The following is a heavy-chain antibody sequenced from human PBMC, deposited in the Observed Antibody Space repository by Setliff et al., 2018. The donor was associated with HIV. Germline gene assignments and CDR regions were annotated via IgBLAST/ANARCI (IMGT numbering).Heavy chain of an antibody. Sequence: GGSLRLSCAVSGFTGFTFTDAWMDWVRQAPGKGLEWVGRMRNKDYSSISDYAAPVKGRFTITRDDLKSSLFLQMNSLKTEDTAVYYCTRNQGSSFVHGFDYWGRGTLVTVSS. D-gene: IGHD3-3*01. CDR2: MRNKDYSSIS. V-gene: IGHV3-72*01. CDR3: TRNQGSSFVHGFDY. CDR1: GFTFTDAW. J-gene: IGHJ4*02.